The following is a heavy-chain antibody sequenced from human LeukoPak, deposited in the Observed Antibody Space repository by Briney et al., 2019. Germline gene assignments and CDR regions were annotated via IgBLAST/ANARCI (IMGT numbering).Heavy chain of an antibody. J-gene: IGHJ4*02. D-gene: IGHD3-10*01. CDR3: ARVGLWLGELLETDY. V-gene: IGHV1-18*01. CDR1: GYTFTSYG. CDR2: ISAYNGNT. Sequence: ASVKVSCKASGYTFTSYGISWVRQAPGQGLEWMGWISAYNGNTNYAQKLQGRVTMTTDTSTSTAYMEPRSLRSDDTAVYYCARVGLWLGELLETDYWGQGTLVTVSS.